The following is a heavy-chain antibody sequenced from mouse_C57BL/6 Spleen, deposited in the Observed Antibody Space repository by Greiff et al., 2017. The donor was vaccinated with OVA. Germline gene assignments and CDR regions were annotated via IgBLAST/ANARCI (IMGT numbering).Heavy chain of an antibody. D-gene: IGHD1-1*01. CDR3: ARDYGSSYGGDFDV. CDR2: IDPANGST. Sequence: DVQLQQSVAELVRPGASVKLSCTASGFTFTNTYMHWVKQRPEQGLEWIGRIDPANGSTKYTQKFQGKATITADTSSNTAYLQLSSLTSEDTAIYYGARDYGSSYGGDFDVWGTGTTVTVSS. CDR1: GFTFTNTY. J-gene: IGHJ1*03. V-gene: IGHV14-3*01.